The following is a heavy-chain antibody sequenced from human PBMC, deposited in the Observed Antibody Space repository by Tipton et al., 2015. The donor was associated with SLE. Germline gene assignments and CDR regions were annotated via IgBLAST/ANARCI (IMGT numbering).Heavy chain of an antibody. V-gene: IGHV4-59*12. CDR3: ARSMGAGYCSGGNCFEPFDS. J-gene: IGHJ4*02. CDR1: GGSISNYY. CDR2: IYHGGST. Sequence: TLSLTCTVSGGSISNYYWSWIRQPPGKGLEWIGYIYHGGSTNYNPSLKSRVTISEDTSKNQFSLTLNSVTAVDTAVYYCARSMGAGYCSGGNCFEPFDSWGQGTLVTVSS. D-gene: IGHD2-15*01.